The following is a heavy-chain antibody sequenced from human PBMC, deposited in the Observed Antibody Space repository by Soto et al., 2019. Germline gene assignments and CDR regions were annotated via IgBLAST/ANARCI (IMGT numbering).Heavy chain of an antibody. D-gene: IGHD4-17*01. CDR3: ARVGATVTSQALGFDH. J-gene: IGHJ4*02. Sequence: QVQLQESGPGLVRPSETLSLTCTVSGGSISSHYWSWVRQPPGKGLEWIGYLYYTGSTNYNASLKSQVTMSLDTSMNQFSLMLTSVPAADTAVYYCARVGATVTSQALGFDHWGQGILVTVSS. CDR1: GGSISSHY. CDR2: LYYTGST. V-gene: IGHV4-59*11.